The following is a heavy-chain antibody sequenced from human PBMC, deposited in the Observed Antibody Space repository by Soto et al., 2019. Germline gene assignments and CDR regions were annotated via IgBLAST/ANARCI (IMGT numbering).Heavy chain of an antibody. D-gene: IGHD3-22*01. CDR1: GGTFSSYA. J-gene: IGHJ4*02. CDR3: ARGDYYDSSGYLGL. Sequence: SVKVSCKASGGTFSSYAISWVRQAPGQGLEWMGGIIPIFGTANYAQKFQGRVTITRDTSTSTVYMELSSLRSEVTVVYYCARGDYYDSSGYLGLWGQGTLVTVSS. V-gene: IGHV1-69*05. CDR2: IIPIFGTA.